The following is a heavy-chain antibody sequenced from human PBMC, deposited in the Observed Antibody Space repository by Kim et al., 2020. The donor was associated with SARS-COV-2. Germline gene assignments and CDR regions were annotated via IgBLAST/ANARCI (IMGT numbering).Heavy chain of an antibody. CDR3: ARIDGIVATIKYYYYGMDV. V-gene: IGHV1-46*01. Sequence: ASVKVSCKASGYTFTSYYMHWVRQAPGQGLEWMGIINPSGGSTSYAQKFQGRVTMTRDTSTSTVYMELSSLRSEDTAVYYCARIDGIVATIKYYYYGMDVWGQGTTVTVSS. CDR2: INPSGGST. CDR1: GYTFTSYY. J-gene: IGHJ6*02. D-gene: IGHD5-12*01.